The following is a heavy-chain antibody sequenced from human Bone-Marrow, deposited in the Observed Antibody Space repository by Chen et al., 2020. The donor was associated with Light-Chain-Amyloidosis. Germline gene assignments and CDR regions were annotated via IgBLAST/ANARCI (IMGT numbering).Heavy chain of an antibody. CDR3: ARDRGADFGDYGGGWFGP. Sequence: QVQLQLSGPGLVKPSETLSLKCSVSGDSITSSTDYWGWIRQPPGKGLEYIASIYSSGSSYYKPSLKSRVTISVDTSKNQFSLRLTPATAADTAVYYCARDRGADFGDYGGGWFGPWGQGALVSVSS. V-gene: IGHV4-39*07. D-gene: IGHD4-17*01. J-gene: IGHJ5*02. CDR1: GDSITSSTDY. CDR2: IYSSGSS.